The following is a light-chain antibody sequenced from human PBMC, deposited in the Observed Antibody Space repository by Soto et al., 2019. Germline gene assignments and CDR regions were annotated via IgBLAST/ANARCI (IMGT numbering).Light chain of an antibody. CDR1: NSDVGSSKL. CDR3: CSYAGAVAYVA. Sequence: QSALTQPASVSGSPGQSITITCSGTNSDVGSSKLVSWYQQHPGKAPKLMIYEGTKRPSGVSDRFSGSKSGNTASLTISGLQAEDEADYYCCSYAGAVAYVAFGGGTKLTVL. J-gene: IGLJ2*01. V-gene: IGLV2-23*01. CDR2: EGT.